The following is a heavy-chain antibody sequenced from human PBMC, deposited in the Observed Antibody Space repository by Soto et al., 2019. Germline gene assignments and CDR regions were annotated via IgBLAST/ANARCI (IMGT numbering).Heavy chain of an antibody. CDR2: IWYDGSNK. CDR3: ARGGRELLAEYFQH. V-gene: IGHV3-33*01. D-gene: IGHD1-26*01. CDR1: GFTFSSYG. Sequence: QVQLVESGGGVVQPGRSLRLSCAASGFTFSSYGMHWVRQAPGKGLEWVAVIWYDGSNKYYADSVKGRFTISRDNSKNTLYLQMNSLRAEDTAVYYCARGGRELLAEYFQHWGQGTLVTVSS. J-gene: IGHJ1*01.